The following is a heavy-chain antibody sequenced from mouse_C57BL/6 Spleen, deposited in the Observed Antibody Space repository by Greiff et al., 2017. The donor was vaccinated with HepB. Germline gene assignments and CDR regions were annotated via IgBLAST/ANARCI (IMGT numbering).Heavy chain of an antibody. V-gene: IGHV1-81*01. Sequence: LVESGAELARPGASVKLSCKASGYTFTSYGISWVKQRTGQGLEWIGEIYPRSGNTYYNEKFKGKATLTADKSSSTAYMELRSLTSEDSAVYFCAGEGYDYAPGMDYWGQGTSVTVSS. CDR1: GYTFTSYG. J-gene: IGHJ4*01. D-gene: IGHD2-4*01. CDR2: IYPRSGNT. CDR3: AGEGYDYAPGMDY.